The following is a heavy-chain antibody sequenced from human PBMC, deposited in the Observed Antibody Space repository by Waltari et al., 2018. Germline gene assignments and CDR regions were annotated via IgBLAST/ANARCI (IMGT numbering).Heavy chain of an antibody. CDR1: VISFDDYA. D-gene: IGHD6-13*01. J-gene: IGHJ4*02. Sequence: EVQLVGCGGGLVQSGRSLRLSCAAAVISFDDYARPGVGQAQGKGLEWVSGISWNSGSKGYADSVKGRFTISRDNAKNSLYLQMNSLRAEYMALYFCAKDSGYSSSWEIFDYWGQGTLVTVSS. V-gene: IGHV3-9*03. CDR3: AKDSGYSSSWEIFDY. CDR2: ISWNSGSK.